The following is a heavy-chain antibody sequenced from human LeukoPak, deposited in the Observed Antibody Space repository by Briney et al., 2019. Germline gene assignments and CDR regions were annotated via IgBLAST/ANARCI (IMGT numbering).Heavy chain of an antibody. J-gene: IGHJ4*02. CDR2: INSDGSST. D-gene: IGHD6-13*01. V-gene: IGHV3-74*01. Sequence: GGSLRLSCADSGFTFSSYWMHWVRQAPGKGLVWVSRINSDGSSTNYADSVKGRFTISRGNAENTLYLQMNSLRAEDTAVYYCARKAAGLTFDYWGQGTLVTVSS. CDR1: GFTFSSYW. CDR3: ARKAAGLTFDY.